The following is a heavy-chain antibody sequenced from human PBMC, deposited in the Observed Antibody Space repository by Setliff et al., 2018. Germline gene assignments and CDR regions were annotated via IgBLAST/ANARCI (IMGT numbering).Heavy chain of an antibody. V-gene: IGHV4-39*01. D-gene: IGHD5-12*01. Sequence: SETLSLTCTVSSGSISSGSDYWAWIRQPPGKGLEWLGTVYHSGGTYYNPSLKSRVTMSVDTSKNLFSLKLNSVTAADTALYYCARHVKVATEYFDCWGQGTLVTVSS. CDR3: ARHVKVATEYFDC. J-gene: IGHJ4*02. CDR2: VYHSGGT. CDR1: SGSISSGSDY.